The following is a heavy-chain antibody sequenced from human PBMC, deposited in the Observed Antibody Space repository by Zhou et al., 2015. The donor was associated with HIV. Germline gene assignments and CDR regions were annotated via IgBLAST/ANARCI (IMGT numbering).Heavy chain of an antibody. D-gene: IGHD3-3*01. CDR3: ARDLSLGEFWSGFSEAYFDS. CDR2: LSGSGSTI. J-gene: IGHJ4*02. Sequence: QVRLVESGGGLVKPGGSLRLSCAASGFNFGDXYMTWIRQAPGKGLECISYLSGSGSTIYYTDSVKGRFTISRDNAKNSLFLEMNSLRPEDTAVYFCARDLSLGEFWSGFSEAYFDSWGQGTLVTVSS. V-gene: IGHV3-11*01. CDR1: GFNFGDXY.